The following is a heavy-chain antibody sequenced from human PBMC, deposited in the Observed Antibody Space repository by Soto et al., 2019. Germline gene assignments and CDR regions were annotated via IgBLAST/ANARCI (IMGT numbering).Heavy chain of an antibody. CDR2: TYYRSKWYN. V-gene: IGHV6-1*01. J-gene: IGHJ3*02. D-gene: IGHD2-15*01. CDR1: GDSVSSNSAA. Sequence: SQTLSLTCAISGDSVSSNSAAWNWIRQSPSRGLEWLGRTYYRSKWYNDYAVSVKSRITINPDTSKNQFSLQLNSVTPEDTAVYYCARGGDCSGGRCYYRGAFDIWGQGTMVTVSS. CDR3: ARGGDCSGGRCYYRGAFDI.